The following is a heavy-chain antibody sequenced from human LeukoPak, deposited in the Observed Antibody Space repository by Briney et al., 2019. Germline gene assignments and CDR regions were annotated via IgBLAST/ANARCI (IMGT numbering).Heavy chain of an antibody. D-gene: IGHD3-22*01. J-gene: IGHJ3*02. Sequence: GGSLRLSCAASGFTFNSYAMSWVRQAPGKGLEWVSAISGSGGSTYYADSVKGGFTISRDNSKNTLYLQMNSLRAEDTAVYYCTKCYYDSSGYYFGAFDIWGQGTMVTVSS. CDR2: ISGSGGST. CDR1: GFTFNSYA. V-gene: IGHV3-23*01. CDR3: TKCYYDSSGYYFGAFDI.